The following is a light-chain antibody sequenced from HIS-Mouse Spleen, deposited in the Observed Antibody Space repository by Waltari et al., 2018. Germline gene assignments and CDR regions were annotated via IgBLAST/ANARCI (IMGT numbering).Light chain of an antibody. CDR1: SSDVGGYNY. CDR3: SSYTSSSFNVV. J-gene: IGLJ2*01. Sequence: QSALTQPASVSGSPGQPITISCTGTSSDVGGYNYVSWYQQHPAKAPNLMIYDVSNRPSGVSNRFSGSKSGNTASLTISGLQAEDEADYYCSSYTSSSFNVVFGGGTKLTVL. V-gene: IGLV2-14*03. CDR2: DVS.